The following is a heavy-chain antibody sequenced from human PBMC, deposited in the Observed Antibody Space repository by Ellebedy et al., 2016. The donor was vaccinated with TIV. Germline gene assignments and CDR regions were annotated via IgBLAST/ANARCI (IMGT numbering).Heavy chain of an antibody. D-gene: IGHD1-7*01. CDR1: GFTFSNYW. Sequence: GGSLRLSXAASGFTFSNYWMTWVRQAPGKGLEWVANIKQDGSESYYVDSVKGRFTISRDNAKNLLYLQMNSLRAEDTAVYYCAKLARQLDYWGQGTLVTVSS. V-gene: IGHV3-7*01. CDR3: AKLARQLDY. CDR2: IKQDGSES. J-gene: IGHJ4*02.